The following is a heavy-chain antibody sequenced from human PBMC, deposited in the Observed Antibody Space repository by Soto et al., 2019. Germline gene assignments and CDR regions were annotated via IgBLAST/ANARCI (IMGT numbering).Heavy chain of an antibody. Sequence: SVKVSCKASGFTFTSSAVQWVRQARGQRLEWIGWIVVGSGNTNYAQKFQERVTITRDMSTSTAYMELSSLRSEDTAVYYCAAFIRYCSSTSCYDRLFDYWGQGTLVTVS. CDR3: AAFIRYCSSTSCYDRLFDY. CDR2: IVVGSGNT. CDR1: GFTFTSSA. J-gene: IGHJ4*02. V-gene: IGHV1-58*01. D-gene: IGHD2-2*01.